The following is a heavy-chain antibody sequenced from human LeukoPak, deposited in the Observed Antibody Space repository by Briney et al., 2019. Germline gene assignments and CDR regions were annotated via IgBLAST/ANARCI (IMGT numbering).Heavy chain of an antibody. CDR3: ARLRRSDWEPQFDY. Sequence: GESLKISCKGSGYIFTTYWIAWVRQMPGKGLEWMGIIYPGDSATRYSPSFQGQVTISADTSINTAYLQWSSLKASDTAMYYCARLRRSDWEPQFDYWGQGTLVTVSS. D-gene: IGHD1-26*01. V-gene: IGHV5-51*01. J-gene: IGHJ4*02. CDR1: GYIFTTYW. CDR2: IYPGDSAT.